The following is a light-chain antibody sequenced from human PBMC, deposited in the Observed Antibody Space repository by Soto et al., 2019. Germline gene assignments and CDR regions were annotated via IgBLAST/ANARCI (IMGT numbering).Light chain of an antibody. CDR2: AAS. CDR1: QSISTY. Sequence: DIQMTQSPSSLSASVGDRVTITCRASQSISTYLNWYQQKPGTAPNLLIYAASSLQSGVPSRFSGSGSGTDFTLTISSLQPEDFATYYCQQSYSIPLSFGGGTMVEIK. J-gene: IGKJ4*01. V-gene: IGKV1-39*01. CDR3: QQSYSIPLS.